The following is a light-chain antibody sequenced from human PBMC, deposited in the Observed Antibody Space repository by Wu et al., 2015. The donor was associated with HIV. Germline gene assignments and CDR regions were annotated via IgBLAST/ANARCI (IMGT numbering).Light chain of an antibody. J-gene: IGKJ3*01. CDR3: QHRHSWPFT. Sequence: VMTQSPATLSVSPGERATLACRASESVGGDVAWYQQKPGQAPRLLIYGAVTRPTGIPARFRGSGSGTEFTLTISSLEPEDFAVYYCQHRHSWPFTFGPGTKVDLK. CDR1: ESVGGD. V-gene: IGKV3-15*01. CDR2: GAV.